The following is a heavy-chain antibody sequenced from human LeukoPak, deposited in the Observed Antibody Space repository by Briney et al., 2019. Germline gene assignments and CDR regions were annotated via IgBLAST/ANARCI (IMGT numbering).Heavy chain of an antibody. Sequence: PSETLSLTCTVSGASISSSYYYWGWIRQPPGKGLEWIGSIYNSGYTYYNPSLKSRVTISVDTSKNQFSLRVSSVTAADTAVYYCARHLNNCGDDCYIFDYWGQGTLVTVSS. CDR1: GASISSSYYY. D-gene: IGHD2-21*01. V-gene: IGHV4-39*01. CDR2: IYNSGYT. J-gene: IGHJ4*02. CDR3: ARHLNNCGDDCYIFDY.